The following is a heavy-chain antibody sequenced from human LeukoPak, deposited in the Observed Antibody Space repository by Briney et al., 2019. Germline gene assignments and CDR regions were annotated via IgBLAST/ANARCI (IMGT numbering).Heavy chain of an antibody. Sequence: ASVKVSCKASGYTFTSYAMNWVRQAPGQGLEWMGWINTNTGNPTYAQGFTGRFVFSLDTSVSTAYLQISSLKAEDTAVYYCARPASPNLIAAAGRFFDYWGQGTLVTVSS. V-gene: IGHV7-4-1*02. D-gene: IGHD6-13*01. CDR2: INTNTGNP. CDR1: GYTFTSYA. J-gene: IGHJ4*02. CDR3: ARPASPNLIAAAGRFFDY.